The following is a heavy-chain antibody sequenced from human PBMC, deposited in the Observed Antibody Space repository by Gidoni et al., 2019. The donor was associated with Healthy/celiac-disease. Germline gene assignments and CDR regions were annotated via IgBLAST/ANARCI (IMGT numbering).Heavy chain of an antibody. V-gene: IGHV4-34*01. CDR1: GGSFSGYY. Sequence: QVQLQQWGAGLLKPSETLSLTCAVYGGSFSGYYWSWIRQPPGKGLEWIGEINHSGSTNYNPSLKSRVTISVDTSKNQFPLKLSSVTAADTAVYYCARGGRVLWFGDANWFDPWGQGTLVTVSS. J-gene: IGHJ5*02. D-gene: IGHD3-10*01. CDR2: INHSGST. CDR3: ARGGRVLWFGDANWFDP.